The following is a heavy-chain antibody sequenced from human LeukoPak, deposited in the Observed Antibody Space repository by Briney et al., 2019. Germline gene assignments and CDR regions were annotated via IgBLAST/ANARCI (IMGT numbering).Heavy chain of an antibody. D-gene: IGHD6-19*01. CDR3: ARVRYDSGWYDY. Sequence: GGSLRLSCAASGFTFSTYAMTWVRQAPGKGLEWVSAIRGDGATKFYADSVKGRFTVSRDNSKNSLYLQMNSLRAEDAAVYYCARVRYDSGWYDYWGQGALVIVSS. J-gene: IGHJ4*02. CDR1: GFTFSTYA. V-gene: IGHV3-23*01. CDR2: IRGDGATK.